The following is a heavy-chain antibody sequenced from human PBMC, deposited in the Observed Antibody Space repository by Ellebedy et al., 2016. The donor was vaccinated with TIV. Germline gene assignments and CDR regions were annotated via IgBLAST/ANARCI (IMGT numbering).Heavy chain of an antibody. CDR3: ARGLTYCGGDCSGYFQH. J-gene: IGHJ1*01. CDR1: GGSFSGYY. CDR2: INHNGKT. V-gene: IGHV4-34*01. D-gene: IGHD2-21*02. Sequence: GSLRLSCAVYGGSFSGYYWSWIRQPPGKGLDWIGEINHNGKTNYSPSLKSRVTVSVDTSKNQFSLNLSSVTAADTAVYYCARGLTYCGGDCSGYFQHWGQGTLVTVSS.